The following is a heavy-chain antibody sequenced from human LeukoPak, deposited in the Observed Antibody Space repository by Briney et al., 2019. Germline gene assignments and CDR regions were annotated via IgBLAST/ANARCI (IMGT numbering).Heavy chain of an antibody. CDR2: INWNGGST. V-gene: IGHV3-20*04. D-gene: IGHD3-16*01. J-gene: IGHJ4*02. Sequence: PGGSLRLSCAASGFTVSSTYMTWVRQAPGKGLEWVSGINWNGGSTGYADSVKGRFTISRDNAKNSLYLQMNSLRAEDTALYYCARDGDTHGGDYWGQGTLVTVSS. CDR1: GFTVSSTY. CDR3: ARDGDTHGGDY.